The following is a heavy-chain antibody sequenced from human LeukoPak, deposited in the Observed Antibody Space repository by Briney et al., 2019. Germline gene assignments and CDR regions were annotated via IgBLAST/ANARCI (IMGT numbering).Heavy chain of an antibody. V-gene: IGHV4-59*01. D-gene: IGHD6-19*01. CDR3: ARDGDSSGWYPKFDY. Sequence: TSETLSLTCTVSGGSISSYYWSWIRQPPGKGLEWIGYIYYSGSTNYNPSLKSRVTISVDTSKNQFSLKLSSVTAADTAVYYCARDGDSSGWYPKFDYWGQGTLVTASS. CDR1: GGSISSYY. J-gene: IGHJ4*02. CDR2: IYYSGST.